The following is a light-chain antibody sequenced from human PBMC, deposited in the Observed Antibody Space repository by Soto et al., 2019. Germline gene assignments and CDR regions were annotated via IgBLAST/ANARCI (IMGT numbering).Light chain of an antibody. V-gene: IGKV1-17*01. CDR2: SAS. Sequence: DIQLTQSPSSRSASVGDRVTITCRASQGIRDALGWYQQKPGKVPKRLIYSASSVQNGVPSRFSGSGSETVFTLTISSLQPEDFATYFCLQHSDYPVTFGQGTRLEI. J-gene: IGKJ2*01. CDR1: QGIRDA. CDR3: LQHSDYPVT.